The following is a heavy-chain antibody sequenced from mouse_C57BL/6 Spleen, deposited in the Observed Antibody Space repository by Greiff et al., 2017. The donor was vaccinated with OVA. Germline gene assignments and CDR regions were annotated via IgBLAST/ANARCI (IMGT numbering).Heavy chain of an antibody. CDR3: ARSEYYGSERYVDV. CDR1: GYSFTSYY. D-gene: IGHD1-1*01. Sequence: VQLQQSGPELVKPGASVKISCKASGYSFTSYYIHWVKQRPGQGLEWIGWIYPGSGNTKYNEQFKGKATLTADTSSSTAYMQLSSLTSEDSAVYYCARSEYYGSERYVDVWGTGTTVTVSS. V-gene: IGHV1-66*01. J-gene: IGHJ1*03. CDR2: IYPGSGNT.